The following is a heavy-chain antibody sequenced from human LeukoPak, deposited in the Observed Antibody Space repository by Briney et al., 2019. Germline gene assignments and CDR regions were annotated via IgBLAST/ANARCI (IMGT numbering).Heavy chain of an antibody. CDR3: AREARVYDEYYFDY. V-gene: IGHV3-11*01. D-gene: IGHD6-13*01. J-gene: IGHJ4*02. Sequence: TGGSLRLSCAASGLTFSDYYMSWIRQAPGKGLERVSYISSSGTTIYYADSVKGRFTISRGNAKNSLYLQMNSLRAEDTAVFYCAREARVYDEYYFDYWGQGTLVTVSS. CDR1: GLTFSDYY. CDR2: ISSSGTTI.